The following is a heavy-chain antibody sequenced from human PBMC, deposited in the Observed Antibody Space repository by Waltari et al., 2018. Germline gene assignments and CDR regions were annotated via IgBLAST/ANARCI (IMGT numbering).Heavy chain of an antibody. Sequence: QVQLQESGPGLVKPSETLSLTCAVSGGSFSSYWWGWIRQPPGKGLEWIGTIYGSSGSTEYNPSRKSRATISRDTSKKQVSLKVSSVTAADTAVYYCARRYSYGLNDGFDYWGQGALVTVSS. J-gene: IGHJ4*02. V-gene: IGHV4-59*12. D-gene: IGHD1-26*01. CDR1: GGSFSSYW. CDR3: ARRYSYGLNDGFDY. CDR2: IYGSSGST.